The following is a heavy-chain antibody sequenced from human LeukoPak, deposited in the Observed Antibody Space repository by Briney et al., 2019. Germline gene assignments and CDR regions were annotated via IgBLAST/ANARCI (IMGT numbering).Heavy chain of an antibody. CDR2: IKQDGSEK. J-gene: IGHJ6*03. D-gene: IGHD3-16*01. V-gene: IGHV3-7*01. CDR1: GSTFSSYW. Sequence: AGGSLRLSCAASGSTFSSYWMSWVRQAPGKGLEWVANIKQDGSEKYYVDSVKGRFTISRDNAKNSLYLQMNSLRAEDTAVYYCARGLVFWGFYYYYMDVWGKGTTVTVSS. CDR3: ARGLVFWGFYYYYMDV.